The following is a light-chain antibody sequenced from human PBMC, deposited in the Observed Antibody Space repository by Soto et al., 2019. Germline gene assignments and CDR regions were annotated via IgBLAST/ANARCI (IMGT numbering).Light chain of an antibody. CDR3: QQYGSSLFT. Sequence: ELVLTQSRATQVLSLGARPNLPCRGSQTVSSNYLAWCPQKAGQAPRVISEGTSIRASGVPERGSGGGAGTDFTLTITRLEPEDFAVYDCQQYGSSLFTVGPGTKVDIK. CDR2: GTS. V-gene: IGKV3-20*01. J-gene: IGKJ3*01. CDR1: QTVSSNY.